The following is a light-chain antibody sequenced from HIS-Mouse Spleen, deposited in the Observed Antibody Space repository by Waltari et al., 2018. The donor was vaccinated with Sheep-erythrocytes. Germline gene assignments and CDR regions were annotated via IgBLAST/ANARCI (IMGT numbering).Light chain of an antibody. CDR1: SRDGGRYNL. J-gene: IGLJ3*02. Sequence: QSALTQPASVSGSPGQSITISCPGTSRDGGRYNLATWYQQHPSKAPKLMIYEGSKRPSGVSNRFAGSKSGNTASLTISGLQAEDEADYYCCSYAGSSTPWVFGGGTKLTVL. CDR3: CSYAGSSTPWV. CDR2: EGS. V-gene: IGLV2-23*01.